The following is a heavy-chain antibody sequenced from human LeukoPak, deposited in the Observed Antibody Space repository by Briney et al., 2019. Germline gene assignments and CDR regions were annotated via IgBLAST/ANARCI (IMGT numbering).Heavy chain of an antibody. CDR1: GGSISSYY. CDR2: IYYSGST. CDR3: ARDKQQLVASGGYYYYGMDV. J-gene: IGHJ6*02. D-gene: IGHD6-13*01. Sequence: SETLSLTCTVSGGSISSYYWSWIRQPPGKGLEWIGYIYYSGSTNYNPSLKSRVTISVDRSKNQFSLKLSSVTAADAAVYYCARDKQQLVASGGYYYYGMDVWGQGTTVTVSS. V-gene: IGHV4-59*12.